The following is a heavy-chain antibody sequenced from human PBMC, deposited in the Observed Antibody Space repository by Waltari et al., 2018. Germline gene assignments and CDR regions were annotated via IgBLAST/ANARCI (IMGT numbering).Heavy chain of an antibody. CDR1: GGTFSSYA. V-gene: IGHV1-69*12. CDR3: ARDPMKLRYPEVPYAFDI. J-gene: IGHJ3*02. CDR2: IIPIFGTA. D-gene: IGHD3-9*01. Sequence: QVQLVQSGAEVKKPGSSVKVSCKASGGTFSSYAISWVRQAPGQGLEWMGGIIPIFGTANYAQKFQGRVTITADESTSTAYMELSSLRSEDTAVFYCARDPMKLRYPEVPYAFDIWGQGTMVTVSS.